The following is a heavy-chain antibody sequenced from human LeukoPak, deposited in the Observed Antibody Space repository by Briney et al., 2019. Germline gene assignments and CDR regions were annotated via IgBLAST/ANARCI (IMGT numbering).Heavy chain of an antibody. D-gene: IGHD3-16*02. CDR2: ISSSSSYI. CDR3: AREGVIGEYDY. V-gene: IGHV3-21*01. CDR1: GFTFGSYS. J-gene: IGHJ4*02. Sequence: GGSLRLSCAASGFTFGSYSMNWVRQAPGKGLEWVSSISSSSSYIYYADSVKGRFTISRDNAKNSLYLQMNSLRAEDTAVYYCAREGVIGEYDYWGQGTLVTVSS.